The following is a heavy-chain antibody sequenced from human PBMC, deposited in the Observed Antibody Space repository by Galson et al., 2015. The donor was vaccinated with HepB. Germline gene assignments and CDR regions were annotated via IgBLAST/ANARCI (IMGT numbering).Heavy chain of an antibody. J-gene: IGHJ3*02. CDR1: GFTFSSYW. V-gene: IGHV3-74*01. CDR2: INSDGSST. CDR3: ASGGWYQLLYGAFDI. Sequence: SLRLSCAASGFTFSSYWMHWVRQAPGKGLVWVSRINSDGSSTSYADSVKGRFTISRDNAKNTLYLQMNSLRAEDTAVYYCASGGWYQLLYGAFDIWGQGTMVTVSS. D-gene: IGHD2-2*02.